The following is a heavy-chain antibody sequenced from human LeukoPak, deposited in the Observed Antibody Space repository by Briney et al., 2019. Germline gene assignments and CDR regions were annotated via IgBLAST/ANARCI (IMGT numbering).Heavy chain of an antibody. CDR2: IYYSGST. V-gene: IGHV4-38-2*02. Sequence: SETLSLTCTVSGYSISSGYYWGWIRQPPGKGLEWIGSIYYSGSTYYNPSLKSRVTISVDTSKNQFSLKLSSVTAADTAVYYCARDTWDILTGYHDDAFDIWGQGTMVTVSS. D-gene: IGHD3-9*01. CDR3: ARDTWDILTGYHDDAFDI. CDR1: GYSISSGYY. J-gene: IGHJ3*02.